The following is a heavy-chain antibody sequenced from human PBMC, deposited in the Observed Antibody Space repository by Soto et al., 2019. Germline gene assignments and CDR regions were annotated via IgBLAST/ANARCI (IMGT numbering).Heavy chain of an antibody. J-gene: IGHJ2*01. Sequence: QGQLVQSGGEVRKPGASVKVSCQASGYIFNNFGLSWVRQVPGQGLAWVGWSGPYIGKTDYAPKFRDRVTMTADSTTNTADIELRSLTSDESALYYCARWYCSVGSCFTCWHFDHWGRGTLVSVSS. D-gene: IGHD2-8*02. CDR2: SGPYIGKT. V-gene: IGHV1-18*01. CDR3: ARWYCSVGSCFTCWHFDH. CDR1: GYIFNNFG.